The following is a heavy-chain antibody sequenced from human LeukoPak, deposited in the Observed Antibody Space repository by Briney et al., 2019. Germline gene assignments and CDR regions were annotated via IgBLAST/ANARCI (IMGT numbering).Heavy chain of an antibody. V-gene: IGHV3-23*01. Sequence: PGGSLRLSCAASGFTFSSYDMSWVRQAPGKGLEWVSAISAGGGSTYYADSVKGRFTISRDNSKNTLHLQMNSLRAEDTAVYYCAKGGRSGTYDYYFDYWGQGTLVTVSS. CDR3: AKGGRSGTYDYYFDY. CDR2: ISAGGGST. D-gene: IGHD3-10*01. J-gene: IGHJ4*02. CDR1: GFTFSSYD.